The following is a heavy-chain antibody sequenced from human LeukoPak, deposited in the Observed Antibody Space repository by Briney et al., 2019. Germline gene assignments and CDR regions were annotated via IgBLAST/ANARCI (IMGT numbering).Heavy chain of an antibody. CDR3: AKASWVSSADAVL. CDR1: GFTFGSYG. J-gene: IGHJ4*02. CDR2: LRGDGET. Sequence: GGSLRLSCAASGFTFGSYGMSWVRQAPARGLEWVSSLRGDGETFYADFVKGRFTLSRDESRNTVYLQLNNLRVEDTAIYYCAKASWVSSADAVLWGQGTLVTVSS. V-gene: IGHV3-23*01. D-gene: IGHD3-10*01.